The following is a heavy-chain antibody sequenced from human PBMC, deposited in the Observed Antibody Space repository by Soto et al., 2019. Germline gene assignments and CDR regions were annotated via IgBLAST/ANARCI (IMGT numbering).Heavy chain of an antibody. D-gene: IGHD3-10*01. J-gene: IGHJ5*02. V-gene: IGHV3-48*01. CDR3: AREDITRGGWFDP. CDR2: ISSSRRTI. Sequence: EVQLVESGGGLVQPGGSRRLSCAASGFTFSSYSMNWVRQAPGKGLEWVSQISSSRRTIYYADSVKGRFTISRDNAKNSLYLQMNSLRAEDTAVYHCAREDITRGGWFDPWGQGTLVTVSS. CDR1: GFTFSSYS.